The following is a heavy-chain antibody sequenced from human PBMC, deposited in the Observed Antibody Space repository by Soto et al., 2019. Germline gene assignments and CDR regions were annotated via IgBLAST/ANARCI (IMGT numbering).Heavy chain of an antibody. J-gene: IGHJ1*01. Sequence: QVQLVQSGAELKKPGASVKVACKASGYKFTTYFIHWVRQAPGQGLEWMGMIHPSGDTGYAQKFRGRVTMTIDTSTTTADMELRNLTSEDTAVYFSVRGYCTTSPGSGDFQFWGQGTLVTVSS. CDR2: IHPSGDT. CDR1: GYKFTTYF. V-gene: IGHV1-46*01. D-gene: IGHD2-15*01. CDR3: VRGYCTTSPGSGDFQF.